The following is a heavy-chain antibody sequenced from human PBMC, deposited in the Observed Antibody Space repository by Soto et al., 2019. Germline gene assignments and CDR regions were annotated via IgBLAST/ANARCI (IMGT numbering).Heavy chain of an antibody. J-gene: IGHJ6*02. D-gene: IGHD3-10*01. Sequence: ASVKVSCKASGGTFSSYTISWVRQAPGQGLEWMGRIIPILGIANYAQKFQGRVTMTADKSTSTAYMELSSLRSEDTAVYYCATRGITMVRGVYYYYGMDVWGQGTTVTVSS. CDR2: IIPILGIA. CDR3: ATRGITMVRGVYYYYGMDV. CDR1: GGTFSSYT. V-gene: IGHV1-69*02.